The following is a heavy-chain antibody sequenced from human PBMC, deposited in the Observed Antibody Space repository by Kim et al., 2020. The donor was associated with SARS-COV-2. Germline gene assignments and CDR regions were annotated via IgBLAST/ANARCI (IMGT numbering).Heavy chain of an antibody. CDR3: ARDPGRRFDL. V-gene: IGHV3-7*01. Sequence: GGSLRLSCTASEFTLNTYWMTWSRQAPGKGLEWVASIKQDGSETHYVESVKGRFTISRDNAKNSLYLQMNSLRVEDTAVYYCARDPGRRFDLWGQGTLVTVSS. CDR2: IKQDGSET. CDR1: EFTLNTYW. J-gene: IGHJ5*02.